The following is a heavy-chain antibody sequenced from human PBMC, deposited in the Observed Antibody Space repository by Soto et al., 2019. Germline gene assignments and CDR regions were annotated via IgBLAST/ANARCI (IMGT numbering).Heavy chain of an antibody. Sequence: SVKVSCKASGGTFSSYAISWVRQAPGQGLEWMGGIIPIFGTANYAQKFQGRVTITADESTSTAYMELSSLRSEDTAVYYCARFEKSYYYDSSGYSGPAFDISGQGTMVTVSS. V-gene: IGHV1-69*13. CDR3: ARFEKSYYYDSSGYSGPAFDI. CDR1: GGTFSSYA. D-gene: IGHD3-22*01. J-gene: IGHJ3*02. CDR2: IIPIFGTA.